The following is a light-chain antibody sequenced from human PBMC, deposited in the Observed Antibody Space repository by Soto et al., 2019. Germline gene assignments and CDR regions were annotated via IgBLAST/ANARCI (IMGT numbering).Light chain of an antibody. CDR1: NSNLGAGYD. Sequence: QLVLTQPPSVSGAPGQRGTISCTGNNSNLGAGYDVHWYQQLPGAAPKLVIFGNRNRPSGVPERFSGSKSGTSAYLAITGLKAEDEADYYCQAYDYSLTAFVFGGGTKVTVL. CDR3: QAYDYSLTAFV. J-gene: IGLJ3*02. CDR2: GNR. V-gene: IGLV1-40*01.